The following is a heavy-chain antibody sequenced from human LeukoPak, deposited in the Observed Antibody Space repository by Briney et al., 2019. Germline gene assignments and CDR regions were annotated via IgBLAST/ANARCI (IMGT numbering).Heavy chain of an antibody. CDR2: IYGGGTNT. Sequence: PGGSLRLSCAGSGFSFSSFAMTWVRQAPGKGLEWVSTIYGGGTNTFYADSVKGRFTISRDDSTNMQFLEMDSLRPEDTAVYFCAKRITEAAGIYFDSWGQGTLVTVSS. V-gene: IGHV3-23*01. CDR1: GFSFSSFA. J-gene: IGHJ4*02. CDR3: AKRITEAAGIYFDS. D-gene: IGHD6-19*01.